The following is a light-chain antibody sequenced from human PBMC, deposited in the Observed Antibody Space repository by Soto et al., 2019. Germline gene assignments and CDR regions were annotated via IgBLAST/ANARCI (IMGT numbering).Light chain of an antibody. CDR1: QSISSE. J-gene: IGKJ2*01. CDR3: QQGHNWPLT. Sequence: DIVMTQSPATLSVSPGESATLSCRASQSISSELAWYQQKPGQPPRLLIYGASPRATGVPARFTVSGSGSGFTLTISGLQSEDSAVYYCQQGHNWPLTFGQGTRLEI. CDR2: GAS. V-gene: IGKV3-15*01.